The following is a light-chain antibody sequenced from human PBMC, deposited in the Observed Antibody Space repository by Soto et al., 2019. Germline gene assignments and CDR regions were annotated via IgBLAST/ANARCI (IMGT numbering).Light chain of an antibody. CDR1: QSVSGN. CDR3: QQYNNWPCT. Sequence: EIVMTQSPSTLSASPGERATLSCRASQSVSGNLAWYQQKPGQAPRLLIYGASTRATGIPARFSGSGSGTEFTLTISSLQSEDFAVYYCQQYNNWPCTYGQGTKVEIK. V-gene: IGKV3-15*01. CDR2: GAS. J-gene: IGKJ1*01.